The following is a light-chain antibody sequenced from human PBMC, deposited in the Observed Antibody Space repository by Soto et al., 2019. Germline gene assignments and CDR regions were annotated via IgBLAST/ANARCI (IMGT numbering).Light chain of an antibody. CDR2: EVT. Sequence: QSALTQPPSASGSPGQSVTISCTGTSSDVGGYIYVSWYQQHPGKAPKLMIYEVTSRPSGVSNRFSGSKSGNTASLTISGLQAQDVADYYCSSYTSSSTLGYVFGTGTKLTVL. CDR1: SSDVGGYIY. J-gene: IGLJ1*01. CDR3: SSYTSSSTLGYV. V-gene: IGLV2-14*01.